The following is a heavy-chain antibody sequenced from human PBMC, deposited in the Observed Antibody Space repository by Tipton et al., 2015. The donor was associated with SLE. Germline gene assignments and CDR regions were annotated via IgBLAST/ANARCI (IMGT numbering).Heavy chain of an antibody. J-gene: IGHJ6*03. V-gene: IGHV3-74*03. CDR1: GYRFFNNYW. CDR2: ISGDGSST. Sequence: SLRLSCVASGYRFFNNYWMHWVRQVPGMGLVWVSRISGDGSSTTYADSVKGRFTVSRDSAQNTVILEMHSLRAEDTAVYYCARGGGGTGSYYNSFHYMDVWGKGTTVTVSS. D-gene: IGHD3-10*01. CDR3: ARGGGGTGSYYNSFHYMDV.